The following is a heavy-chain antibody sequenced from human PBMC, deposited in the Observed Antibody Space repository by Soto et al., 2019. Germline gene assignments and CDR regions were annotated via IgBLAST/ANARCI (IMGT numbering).Heavy chain of an antibody. CDR2: ISSSGSTI. D-gene: IGHD2-15*01. CDR3: ARGGIAHCSGGSCPNYYYYGMDV. V-gene: IGHV3-11*01. J-gene: IGHJ6*02. Sequence: GESLKISCAASGFTFSDYYMSWIRQAPGKGLEWVSYISSSGSTIYYADSVKGRFTISRDNAKNSLYLQMNSLRAEDTAVYYCARGGIAHCSGGSCPNYYYYGMDVWGQGTTVTVSS. CDR1: GFTFSDYY.